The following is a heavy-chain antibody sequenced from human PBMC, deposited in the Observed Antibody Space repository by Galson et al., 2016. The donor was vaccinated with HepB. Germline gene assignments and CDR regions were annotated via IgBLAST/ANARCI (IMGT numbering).Heavy chain of an antibody. CDR2: TYYRSKWYY. J-gene: IGHJ4*02. CDR3: ARDNLGSDLDLDY. CDR1: GDSVSSNTAA. D-gene: IGHD7-27*01. Sequence: CAISGDSVSSNTAAWNWIRQSPSRGLEWLGRTYYRSKWYYDYAVSVTSRITIDPDTSKNQFSLQLKSVTPEDTAVYYCARDNLGSDLDLDYWGQGTLVTVSS. V-gene: IGHV6-1*01.